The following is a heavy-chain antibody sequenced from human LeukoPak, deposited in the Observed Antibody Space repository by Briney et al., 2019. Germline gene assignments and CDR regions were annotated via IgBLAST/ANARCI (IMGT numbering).Heavy chain of an antibody. D-gene: IGHD4-17*01. Sequence: GGSLRLSCAASGFTFSSYWMSWVRQAPGKGLEWVANIKQDGSEKSYVDSVKGRFTISRDNTKNSLYLQMNSLIAEDTAVYYCARGQTTMTNWGQGTLVTVSS. V-gene: IGHV3-7*03. CDR1: GFTFSSYW. J-gene: IGHJ4*02. CDR2: IKQDGSEK. CDR3: ARGQTTMTN.